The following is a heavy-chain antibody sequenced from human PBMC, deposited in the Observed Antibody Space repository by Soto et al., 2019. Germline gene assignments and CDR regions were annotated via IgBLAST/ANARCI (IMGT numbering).Heavy chain of an antibody. Sequence: GGSLRLSCAASGFTFSNAWMGWVRQAPGKGLEWVGRIKSKTDGGTTDYAAPVKGRFTISRDDSKNTLYLQMNSLKTEDTAVYYCTTVGYCGGDCYMSYYYYYMDVWGKGTTVTVSS. CDR3: TTVGYCGGDCYMSYYYYYMDV. CDR2: IKSKTDGGTT. J-gene: IGHJ6*03. D-gene: IGHD2-21*01. CDR1: GFTFSNAW. V-gene: IGHV3-15*01.